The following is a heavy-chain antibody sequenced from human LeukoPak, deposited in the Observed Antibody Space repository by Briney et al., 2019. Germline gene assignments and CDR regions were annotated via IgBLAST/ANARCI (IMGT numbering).Heavy chain of an antibody. CDR3: ARDLGRYCSGGSCYSFDY. CDR1: GFIFSDYY. J-gene: IGHJ4*02. V-gene: IGHV3-66*01. CDR2: IYSGGST. Sequence: GGSLRLSCAASGFIFSDYYMSWIRQAPGKGLEWVSVIYSGGSTYYADSVEGRFTISRDNSKNTLYLQMDSLRAEDTAVYYCARDLGRYCSGGSCYSFDYWGQGTLVTVSS. D-gene: IGHD2-15*01.